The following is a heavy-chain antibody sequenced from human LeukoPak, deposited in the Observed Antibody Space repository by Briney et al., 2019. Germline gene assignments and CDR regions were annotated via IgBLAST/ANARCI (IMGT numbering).Heavy chain of an antibody. CDR1: GFTFSSYG. CDR2: ISYDGSNK. J-gene: IGHJ4*02. CDR3: ANLYRKAMFDY. V-gene: IGHV3-30*18. Sequence: PGGSLRLSCAASGFTFSSYGMHWVRQAPGKGLEWVAVISYDGSNKYYADSVKGRFTISRDNSKNTLYLQMNSLRAEDTAVYYCANLYRKAMFDYWGQGTLVTVSS. D-gene: IGHD2-8*01.